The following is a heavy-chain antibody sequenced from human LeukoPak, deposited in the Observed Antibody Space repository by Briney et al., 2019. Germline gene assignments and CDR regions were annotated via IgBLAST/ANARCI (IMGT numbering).Heavy chain of an antibody. CDR2: VYYSGST. CDR3: ARQSIAARGYYYYMDV. Sequence: PSETLSLTCSVSGGSINNYWWNWIRQPPGKGLEWIGSVYYSGSTHYNPSLKSQVTISVDTSKNHFSLRLSSVTAADTAVYYCARQSIAARGYYYYMDVWGKGTTVTVSS. CDR1: GGSINNYW. J-gene: IGHJ6*03. V-gene: IGHV4-59*05. D-gene: IGHD6-6*01.